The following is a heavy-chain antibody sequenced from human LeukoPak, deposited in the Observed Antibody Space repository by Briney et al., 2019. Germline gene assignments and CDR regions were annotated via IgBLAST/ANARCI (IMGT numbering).Heavy chain of an antibody. V-gene: IGHV4-34*01. CDR1: GGSFSGYY. CDR2: INHSGST. Sequence: PSETLSLTCAVYGGSFSGYYWSWIRQPPGKGLEWIGEINHSGSTNYNPSLKSRVTISVDTSKNQFSLKLSSVTAADTAVYYCARDGTKGSGSYYIRPHYFDYWGQGTLVTVSS. J-gene: IGHJ4*02. D-gene: IGHD3-10*01. CDR3: ARDGTKGSGSYYIRPHYFDY.